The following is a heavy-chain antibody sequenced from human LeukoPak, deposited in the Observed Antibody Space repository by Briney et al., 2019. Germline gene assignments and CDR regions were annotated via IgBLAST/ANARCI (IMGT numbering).Heavy chain of an antibody. Sequence: GGSLRLSCAASGFTLSRYWMSWVRQAPGKGLEWVANIKQDGMGKYFVESVEGRFTISRDNDKNSLHLQMNSLRVEDAAVYFCARIGGGRLDGYYHGLDVWGRGTTVAVSS. V-gene: IGHV3-7*04. D-gene: IGHD4-17*01. CDR3: ARIGGGRLDGYYHGLDV. J-gene: IGHJ6*02. CDR2: IKQDGMGK. CDR1: GFTLSRYW.